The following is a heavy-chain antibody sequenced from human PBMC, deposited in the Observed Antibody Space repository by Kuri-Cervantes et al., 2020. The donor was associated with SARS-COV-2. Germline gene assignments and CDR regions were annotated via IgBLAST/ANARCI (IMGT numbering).Heavy chain of an antibody. CDR2: IKSNNNGGTA. CDR3: TTDRGVNCRGDCWWFDP. CDR1: GFTFSNAW. Sequence: GESLKISCAASGFTFSNAWMSWVRQAPGKGPEWVGRIKSNNNGGTADYAAPVKGRFTISRDDAKNTMHLQMNSLKSEDSAVYYCTTDRGVNCRGDCWWFDPWGQGTLVTVSS. D-gene: IGHD2-21*02. V-gene: IGHV3-15*01. J-gene: IGHJ5*02.